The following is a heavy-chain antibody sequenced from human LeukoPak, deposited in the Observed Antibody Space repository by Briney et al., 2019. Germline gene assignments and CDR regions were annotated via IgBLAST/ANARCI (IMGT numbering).Heavy chain of an antibody. CDR3: ARGGELLGDNWFDP. V-gene: IGHV1-8*01. J-gene: IGHJ5*02. Sequence: ASVKVSCKASGYTFTSYDINWVRQATGQGLEWMGWMNPNSGNTGYAQKFQGRVTMTRNTSISTAYMELSSLRPEDTAVYYCARGGELLGDNWFDPWGQGTLVTVSS. CDR2: MNPNSGNT. D-gene: IGHD3-16*01. CDR1: GYTFTSYD.